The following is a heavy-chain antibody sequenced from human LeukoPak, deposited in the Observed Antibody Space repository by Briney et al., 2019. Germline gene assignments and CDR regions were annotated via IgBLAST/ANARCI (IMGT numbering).Heavy chain of an antibody. CDR3: ARGADGVSSNSRGWFDP. V-gene: IGHV3-30*02. J-gene: IGHJ5*02. CDR1: GFTFSSYG. D-gene: IGHD2-15*01. CDR2: IRYGGSNK. Sequence: PGGSLRLSCAASGFTFSSYGMHWVRQAPGKGLEWVAFIRYGGSNKYYADSVKGRFTISRDNSKNTLYLHVNSLRPEDTAVYSCARGADGVSSNSRGWFDPWGQGTLVTVSS.